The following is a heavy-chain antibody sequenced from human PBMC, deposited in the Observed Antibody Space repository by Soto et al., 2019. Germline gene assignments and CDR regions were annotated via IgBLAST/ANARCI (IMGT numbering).Heavy chain of an antibody. Sequence: GASLKVSCKASGYTFTGYYMHWVRQAPGQGLEWMGWINPNSGGTNYAQKFQGRVTMTRDTSISTAYMELSRLRSDDTAVYYCARADYGDYSQLYYGMDVWGQGTTVTVSS. CDR2: INPNSGGT. CDR3: ARADYGDYSQLYYGMDV. V-gene: IGHV1-2*02. CDR1: GYTFTGYY. J-gene: IGHJ6*02. D-gene: IGHD4-17*01.